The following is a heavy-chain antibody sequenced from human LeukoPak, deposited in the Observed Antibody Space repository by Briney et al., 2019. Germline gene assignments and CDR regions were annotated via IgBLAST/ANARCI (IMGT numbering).Heavy chain of an antibody. CDR2: ISWNSGSI. Sequence: GGSLRLSCAASGFTFDDYAMHWVRQAPGKGLEWVSGISWNSGSIGYADSVKGRFTISRDNAKNSLYLQMNSLRAEDMALYYCAKDLRGYYDSSGYLDYWGQGTLVTVSS. CDR1: GFTFDDYA. D-gene: IGHD3-22*01. CDR3: AKDLRGYYDSSGYLDY. J-gene: IGHJ4*02. V-gene: IGHV3-9*03.